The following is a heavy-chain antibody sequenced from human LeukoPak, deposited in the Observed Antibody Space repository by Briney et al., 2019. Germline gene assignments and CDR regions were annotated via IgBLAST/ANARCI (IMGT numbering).Heavy chain of an antibody. CDR2: INHSVST. V-gene: IGHV4-34*01. D-gene: IGHD3-22*01. CDR1: GGSFSGYY. CDR3: ARSTDSSGYYYGDAFDI. J-gene: IGHJ3*02. Sequence: ASETLSLTCAVYGGSFSGYYWSWIRQPPGKGLEWIGEINHSVSTNYNPSLKSRVTISVDTSKNQFSLKLSSVTAADTAVYYCARSTDSSGYYYGDAFDIWGQGTMVTVSS.